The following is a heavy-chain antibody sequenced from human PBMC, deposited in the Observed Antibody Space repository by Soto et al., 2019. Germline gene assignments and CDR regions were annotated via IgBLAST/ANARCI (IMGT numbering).Heavy chain of an antibody. CDR1: GGSFSGYY. J-gene: IGHJ6*02. Sequence: PSETLSLTCAVYGGSFSGYYWSWIRQPPGKGLEWIGEINHSGSTNYNPSLKSRVTISVDTSKNQFSLKLSSVTAADTAVYYCHRGPGGIRPEFYRYYYYGMDVWGQRTTVPVSS. CDR3: HRGPGGIRPEFYRYYYYGMDV. CDR2: INHSGST. V-gene: IGHV4-34*01. D-gene: IGHD2-8*02.